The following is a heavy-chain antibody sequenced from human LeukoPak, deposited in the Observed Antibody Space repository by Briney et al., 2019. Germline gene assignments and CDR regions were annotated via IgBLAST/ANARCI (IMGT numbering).Heavy chain of an antibody. CDR2: ISTNGGST. CDR3: VKGMEDYDILTGVLDV. Sequence: PGGSLRLSCSASGFTFSTYAMHWVRQAPGKGLEYVSAISTNGGSTYYADSVRGRSTISRDNSKNTLYLQMSSLRPEDTAVYYCVKGMEDYDILTGVLDVWGQGTTVTVSS. J-gene: IGHJ6*02. V-gene: IGHV3-64D*06. CDR1: GFTFSTYA. D-gene: IGHD3-9*01.